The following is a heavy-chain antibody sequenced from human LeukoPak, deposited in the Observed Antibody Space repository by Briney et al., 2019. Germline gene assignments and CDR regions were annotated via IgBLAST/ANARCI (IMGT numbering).Heavy chain of an antibody. J-gene: IGHJ4*02. CDR2: ISWNSDTI. CDR3: ATNGGGDSGYGNFDY. CDR1: GFTFDDYA. D-gene: IGHD5-12*01. Sequence: GGSLRLSCAVSGFTFDDYAMHWVRQVPGKGLEWVSGISWNSDTIDLADSVEGRFTISRDNAKNSLYLQMNRLRAEDTALYYCATNGGGDSGYGNFDYWGQGTLVTVSS. V-gene: IGHV3-9*01.